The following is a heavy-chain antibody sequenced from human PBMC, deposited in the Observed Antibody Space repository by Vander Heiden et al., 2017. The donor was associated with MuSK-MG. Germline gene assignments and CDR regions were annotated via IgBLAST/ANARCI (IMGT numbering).Heavy chain of an antibody. CDR2: IWYDGSDR. J-gene: IGHJ3*01. Sequence: QEQLVESGGGVVQPGMPLRLSCSASGFTFINYGMHWVRRAPCKGLEWVAIIWYDGSDRYYVDSVRGRFTISRNNSENTLYLQVNSLRAEDTAMYYCARGRGHPPSFDVWGQGTMVTVSS. V-gene: IGHV3-33*01. CDR1: GFTFINYG. D-gene: IGHD5-12*01. CDR3: ARGRGHPPSFDV.